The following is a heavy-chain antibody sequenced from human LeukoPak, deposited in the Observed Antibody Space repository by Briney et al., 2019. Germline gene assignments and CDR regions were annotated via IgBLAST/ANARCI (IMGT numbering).Heavy chain of an antibody. D-gene: IGHD3-3*01. V-gene: IGHV4-61*02. CDR2: IYTSGST. J-gene: IGHJ3*02. Sequence: PSETLSLTCTVSGGSISSGGYYWSWIRQPAGKGLEWIGRIYTSGSTNYNPSLKSRVTISVDTSKNQFSLKLSSVTAADTAVYYCARDRPFWSGYYRAFDIWGQGTMVTVSS. CDR1: GGSISSGGYY. CDR3: ARDRPFWSGYYRAFDI.